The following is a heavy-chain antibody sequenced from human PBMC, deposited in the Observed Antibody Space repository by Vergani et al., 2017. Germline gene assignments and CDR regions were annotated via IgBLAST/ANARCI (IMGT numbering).Heavy chain of an antibody. CDR3: ARVRYSNYGDPYYFDY. V-gene: IGHV4-38-2*01. CDR1: GYSISSGYY. D-gene: IGHD4-11*01. Sequence: QVQLQESGPGLVKPSETLSLTCAVSGYSISSGYYWGWIRQPPGKGLEWIGSIYHSGSTNYNPSLKSRVTISVDTSKNQFSLKLSSVTAADTAVYYCARVRYSNYGDPYYFDYWGQGTLVTVSS. J-gene: IGHJ4*02. CDR2: IYHSGST.